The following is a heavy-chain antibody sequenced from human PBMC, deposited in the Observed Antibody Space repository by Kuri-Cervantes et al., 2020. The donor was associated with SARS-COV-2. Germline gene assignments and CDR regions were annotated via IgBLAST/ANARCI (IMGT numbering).Heavy chain of an antibody. D-gene: IGHD3-10*01. V-gene: IGHV3-7*01. J-gene: IGHJ4*02. CDR1: GFTLGDYP. Sequence: GGSLRLSCTASGFTLGDYPLSWVRQAPGKGLEWVANIKQDGSEKYYVDSVKGRFTISRDNAKNSLYLQMNSLRAEDTAVYYCARVGYYGSGSRNAVDYWGQGTLVTVSS. CDR3: ARVGYYGSGSRNAVDY. CDR2: IKQDGSEK.